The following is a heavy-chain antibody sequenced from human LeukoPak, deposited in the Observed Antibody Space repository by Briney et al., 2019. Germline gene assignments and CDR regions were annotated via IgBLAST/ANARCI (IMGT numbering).Heavy chain of an antibody. J-gene: IGHJ5*02. D-gene: IGHD6-13*01. Sequence: PSETRSLTCTVSGGSISSYYWSWIRQPPGKGLEWIGYIYYSGSTNYNPSLKSRVTISVDTSKNQFSLKLSSVTAADTAVYYCARQESSSWYGNWFDPWGQGTLVTVSS. V-gene: IGHV4-59*08. CDR2: IYYSGST. CDR1: GGSISSYY. CDR3: ARQESSSWYGNWFDP.